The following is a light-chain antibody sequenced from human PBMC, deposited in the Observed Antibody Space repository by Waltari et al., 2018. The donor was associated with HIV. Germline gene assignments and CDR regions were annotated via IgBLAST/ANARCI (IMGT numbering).Light chain of an antibody. CDR3: GTWDSSLSAWV. V-gene: IGLV1-51*01. Sequence: QSVLPQPPSVSAAPGQKVTISCSGSSSNIGNNYVSWYQQLPGTAPKLLIYDNNNRPSGIPDRFSGSESGTSATLGITGLQTGDEADYYCGTWDSSLSAWVFGGGTKLTVL. J-gene: IGLJ3*02. CDR2: DNN. CDR1: SSNIGNNY.